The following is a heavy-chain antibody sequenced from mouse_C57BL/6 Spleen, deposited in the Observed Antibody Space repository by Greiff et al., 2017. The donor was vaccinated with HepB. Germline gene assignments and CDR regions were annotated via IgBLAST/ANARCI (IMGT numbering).Heavy chain of an antibody. V-gene: IGHV1-26*01. D-gene: IGHD1-1*01. J-gene: IGHJ1*03. CDR3: ASIHYYGSSYDWYFDV. Sequence: EVQLQQSGPELVKPGASVKISCKASGYTFTDSYMNWVKQSHGKSLEWIGDINPNNGGTSYNQKFKGKAKLTVDKSSSTAYMELRSLTSEDSAVYYCASIHYYGSSYDWYFDVWGTGTTVTVSS. CDR1: GYTFTDSY. CDR2: INPNNGGT.